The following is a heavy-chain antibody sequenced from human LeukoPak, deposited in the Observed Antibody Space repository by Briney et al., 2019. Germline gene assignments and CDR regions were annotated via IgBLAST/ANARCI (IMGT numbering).Heavy chain of an antibody. CDR1: GYSFTSYW. J-gene: IGHJ2*01. CDR3: ARLYSNYGFGSGYFDL. D-gene: IGHD4-11*01. CDR2: IYPGGSDT. Sequence: GESLKISCKGSGYSFTSYWIGWVRQMPGKGLEWMGIIYPGGSDTRYSPSFQGQVTISADKSISTPYLQWSSLKASDTAMYYCARLYSNYGFGSGYFDLWGRATLVTVSS. V-gene: IGHV5-51*01.